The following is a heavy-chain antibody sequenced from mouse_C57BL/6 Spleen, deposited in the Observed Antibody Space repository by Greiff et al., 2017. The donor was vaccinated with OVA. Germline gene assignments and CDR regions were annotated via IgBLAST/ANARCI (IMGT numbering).Heavy chain of an antibody. D-gene: IGHD1-1*01. V-gene: IGHV3-6*01. J-gene: IGHJ4*01. CDR3: ARNYYSSSYEYAMDY. Sequence: EVQLQQSGPGLVKPSQSLSLTCSVTGYSITSGYYWNWIRQFPGNKLEWMGYISYDGSNNYNPSLKNRISITRDTPKNQFFLKLNSVTTEDTATYYGARNYYSSSYEYAMDYWGQGTSVTVSS. CDR1: GYSITSGYY. CDR2: ISYDGSN.